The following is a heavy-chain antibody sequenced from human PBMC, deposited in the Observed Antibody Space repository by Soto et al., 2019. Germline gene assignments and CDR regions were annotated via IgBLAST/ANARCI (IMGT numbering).Heavy chain of an antibody. CDR2: ISYDGSNK. V-gene: IGHV3-30-3*01. J-gene: IGHJ1*01. CDR3: ARDRYNSYYSRGQYFQH. D-gene: IGHD3-10*01. CDR1: GFTFSSYA. Sequence: GGSLRLSCAASGFTFSSYAMHWVRQAPGKGLEWVAVISYDGSNKYYADSVKGRFTISRDNSKSTLYLQMNSLRAEDTAVYYCARDRYNSYYSRGQYFQHWGQGTLVTV.